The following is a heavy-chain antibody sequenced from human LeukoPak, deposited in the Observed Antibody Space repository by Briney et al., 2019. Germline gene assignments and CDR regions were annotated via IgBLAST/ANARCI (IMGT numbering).Heavy chain of an antibody. Sequence: GGSLRLSCAASGFTFSSYSMNWVRQAPGKGLEWVSSISSSSSYIYYADSVKGRFTISRDNAKNSLYLQMNSLRAEDTAVYYCARDPGIAAAGTGFDYWGQGTLVTVSS. J-gene: IGHJ4*02. D-gene: IGHD6-13*01. CDR3: ARDPGIAAAGTGFDY. CDR2: ISSSSSYI. CDR1: GFTFSSYS. V-gene: IGHV3-21*01.